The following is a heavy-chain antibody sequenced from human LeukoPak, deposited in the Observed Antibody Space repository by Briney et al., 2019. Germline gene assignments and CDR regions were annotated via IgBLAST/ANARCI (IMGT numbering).Heavy chain of an antibody. D-gene: IGHD6-13*01. J-gene: IGHJ4*02. V-gene: IGHV5-10-1*01. CDR2: IDPSDSYT. CDR1: GYSFTSYW. Sequence: GESLKISCKGSGYSFTSYWISWVRQMPGKGLEWMGRIDPSDSYTNYSPSFQGHVTISADESISTAYLQWSSLKASDTAMYYCARRAGAAAGFDYWGQGTLVTVSS. CDR3: ARRAGAAAGFDY.